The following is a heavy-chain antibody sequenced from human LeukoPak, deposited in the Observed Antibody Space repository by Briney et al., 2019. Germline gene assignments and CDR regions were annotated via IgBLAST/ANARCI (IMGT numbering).Heavy chain of an antibody. D-gene: IGHD1-26*01. CDR2: MNPNTGDT. V-gene: IGHV1-8*01. Sequence: ASVKVSCKASVYAFTGYDINWVLQATGQGLEWMGWMNPNTGDTGYAQKFQGRLTMTRNTSIDTAYMELSGLRSEDTAIYYCTRGSLSGSSRDYWGQGTLVTVSS. CDR1: VYAFTGYD. J-gene: IGHJ4*02. CDR3: TRGSLSGSSRDY.